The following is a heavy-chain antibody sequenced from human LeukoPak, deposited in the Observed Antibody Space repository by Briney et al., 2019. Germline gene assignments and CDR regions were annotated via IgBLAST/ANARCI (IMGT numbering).Heavy chain of an antibody. V-gene: IGHV3-53*01. D-gene: IGHD5-12*01. CDR3: VRDRGYSGNDREAYFDF. CDR2: LYRDGSA. CDR1: GFTVSSNY. J-gene: IGHJ4*02. Sequence: GGSLRLSCAASGFTVSSNYMSWVRQAPGKGLEWVSVLYRDGSAFYVDSVKGRFTVSRDNSKNTLYLQMNSLSAEDTAVYYCVRDRGYSGNDREAYFDFWGQGTLVTVSS.